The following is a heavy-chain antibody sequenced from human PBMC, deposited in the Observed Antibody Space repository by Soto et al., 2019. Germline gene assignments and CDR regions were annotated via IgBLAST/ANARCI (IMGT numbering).Heavy chain of an antibody. CDR3: ARDEFRWIQLHTGGADYYCYGMDV. D-gene: IGHD5-18*01. CDR1: GFTFSNYW. CDR2: INIDGTST. J-gene: IGHJ6*02. V-gene: IGHV3-74*01. Sequence: PGGSLRLSCAASGFTFSNYWIHWLRQAPGKGLMWVSHINIDGTSTSYADSVKGRFTISRDNAKKTLYLQMNSLRAEGTAVYYCARDEFRWIQLHTGGADYYCYGMDVWGQGTTVTV.